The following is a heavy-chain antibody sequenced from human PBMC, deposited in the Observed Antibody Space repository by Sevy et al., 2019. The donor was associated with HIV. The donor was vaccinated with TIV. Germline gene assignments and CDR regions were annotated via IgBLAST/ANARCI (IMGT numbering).Heavy chain of an antibody. V-gene: IGHV4-39*01. Sequence: SETLSLTCTVSGGSISSSSYYWGWIRQPPGKGLEWIGSIYYSGSTYYNPSLKSRVTTSVDTSKNQFSLKLSSVTAADTAVYYCARPVNYYDSSGYFDAFDIWGQGTMVTVSS. CDR1: GGSISSSSYY. CDR2: IYYSGST. CDR3: ARPVNYYDSSGYFDAFDI. D-gene: IGHD3-22*01. J-gene: IGHJ3*02.